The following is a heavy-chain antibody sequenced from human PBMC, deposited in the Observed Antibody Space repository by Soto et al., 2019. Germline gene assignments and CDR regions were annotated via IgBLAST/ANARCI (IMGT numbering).Heavy chain of an antibody. Sequence: SQTLSLTCAISGDSVSSNRAAWHWIRQSPSRGLEWLGRTCYRSRWYSNYVVSVKSRITINPDTSKNQFSLQLNSVTPEDTAVYDCARGGVAGELDVWGQGTTVTVSS. D-gene: IGHD6-19*01. CDR3: ARGGVAGELDV. J-gene: IGHJ6*02. V-gene: IGHV6-1*01. CDR1: GDSVSSNRAA. CDR2: TCYRSRWYS.